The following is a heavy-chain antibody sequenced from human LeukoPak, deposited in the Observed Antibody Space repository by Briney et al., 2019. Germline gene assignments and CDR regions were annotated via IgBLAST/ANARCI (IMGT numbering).Heavy chain of an antibody. V-gene: IGHV3-48*03. CDR2: ISSGSSI. J-gene: IGHJ4*02. D-gene: IGHD6-19*01. CDR3: AGESIAVAGAPFDY. Sequence: GGSLRLSCAASGFTFSSYEMNWVRQAPGKGLEWVSYISSGSSIYDADSVKGRFIISRDNAKNSLYLQMSNLRAEDTAVYYCAGESIAVAGAPFDYWGQGTLVTVSS. CDR1: GFTFSSYE.